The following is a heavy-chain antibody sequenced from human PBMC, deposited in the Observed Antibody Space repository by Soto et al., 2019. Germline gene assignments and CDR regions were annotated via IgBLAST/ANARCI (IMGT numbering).Heavy chain of an antibody. CDR3: ATWDFDSDGSLNYFDY. V-gene: IGHV1-2*02. J-gene: IGHJ4*02. CDR1: GYTFTGHY. CDR2: INPNSVGT. Sequence: GASVKVSCKASGYTFTGHYMHWVRQAPGQGLEWMGWINPNSVGTNYAQKFQGRVTMTRDTSITTAYMELSRLRSDDTAVYYCATWDFDSDGSLNYFDYWGQGTLVTVSS. D-gene: IGHD3-22*01.